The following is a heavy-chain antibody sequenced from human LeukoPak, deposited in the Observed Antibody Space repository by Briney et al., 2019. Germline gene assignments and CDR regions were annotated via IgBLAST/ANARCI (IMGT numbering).Heavy chain of an antibody. J-gene: IGHJ4*02. CDR2: ISTTDDRM. CDR3: ARVQRLLGNAYGIDY. V-gene: IGHV3-48*03. Sequence: GGPLRLSCAASGFTFSNYGMSWVRQARGKALEWVSYISTTDDRMNYADSVKGRFTISRDNAKNSLFLQTNSLRVEDTAIYYCARVQRLLGNAYGIDYWGQGTLVTVSS. CDR1: GFTFSNYG. D-gene: IGHD3-10*01.